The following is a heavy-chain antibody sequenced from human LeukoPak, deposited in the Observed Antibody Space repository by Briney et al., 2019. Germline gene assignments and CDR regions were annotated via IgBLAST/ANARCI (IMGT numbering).Heavy chain of an antibody. CDR3: ARSGGYGSGISY. J-gene: IGHJ4*02. CDR1: GGSIRPYY. CDR2: IFSRGRS. D-gene: IGHD3-10*01. Sequence: PSETLSLTCSVSGGSIRPYYWSWMRQPPGKGLEGIGYIFSRGRSIYSPSLKSRVTISVDTSKNPFSLKLSSVTAAETAVYYCARSGGYGSGISYWGQGTPGTVS. V-gene: IGHV4-59*01.